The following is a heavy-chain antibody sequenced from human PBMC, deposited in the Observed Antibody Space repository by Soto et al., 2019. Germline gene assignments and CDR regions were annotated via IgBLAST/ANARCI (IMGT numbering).Heavy chain of an antibody. CDR2: IYYDGNT. V-gene: IGHV4-30-2*03. CDR1: GGSISSGGYS. D-gene: IGHD6-6*01. CDR3: ARSSITPRLFMYPFDY. Sequence: SETLSLTCAVSGGSISSGGYSWSWIRQPPGKGLEWIGYIYYDGNTYYNPSLKSRATISLDTSKNQFSLRLNSVTAADTAVYYCARSSITPRLFMYPFDYWGQGTLVTVSS. J-gene: IGHJ4*02.